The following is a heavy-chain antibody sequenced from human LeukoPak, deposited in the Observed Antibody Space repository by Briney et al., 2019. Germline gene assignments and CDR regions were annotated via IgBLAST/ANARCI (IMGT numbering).Heavy chain of an antibody. V-gene: IGHV3-23*01. J-gene: IGHJ1*01. CDR3: AKGIRRGYDSSNGYFQH. CDR1: GFTFSSYA. CDR2: ISGSGGST. Sequence: RPGGSLRLSCAAPGFTFSSYAMSWVRQALGKGLEWVSGISGSGGSTYYGDSVKGRFTISRDNSKNTLYLQMNSLRAEDTAVYYCAKGIRRGYDSSNGYFQHWGQGTLVTVSS. D-gene: IGHD3-22*01.